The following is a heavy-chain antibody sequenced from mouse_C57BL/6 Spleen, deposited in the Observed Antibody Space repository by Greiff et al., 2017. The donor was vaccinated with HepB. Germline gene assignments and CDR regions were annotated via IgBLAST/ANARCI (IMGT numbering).Heavy chain of an antibody. Sequence: EVMLVESGGGLVKPGGSLKLSCAASGFTFSDYGMHWVRQAPEKGLEWVAYISSGSSTIYYADTVKGRFTISRDNAKNTLFLQMTRLRSEDTAMYYCAMYGYYAMDYWGQGTSVTVSS. CDR1: GFTFSDYG. CDR3: AMYGYYAMDY. D-gene: IGHD2-10*02. V-gene: IGHV5-17*01. J-gene: IGHJ4*01. CDR2: ISSGSSTI.